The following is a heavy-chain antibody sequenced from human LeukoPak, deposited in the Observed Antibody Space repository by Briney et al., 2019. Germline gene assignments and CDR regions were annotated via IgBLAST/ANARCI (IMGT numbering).Heavy chain of an antibody. J-gene: IGHJ4*02. D-gene: IGHD1-26*01. V-gene: IGHV3-21*01. CDR3: ARGGATRGRFEN. CDR2: ISSSSSHI. CDR1: GFTFSTYN. Sequence: AGGSLRLSCVVSGFTFSTYNMNWVRQAPGKGLEWVSSISSSSSHIYYADSVKGRFTISRDNPKNSLYLQMNSLRAEDTAVYYCARGGATRGRFENWGQGTLVTVSS.